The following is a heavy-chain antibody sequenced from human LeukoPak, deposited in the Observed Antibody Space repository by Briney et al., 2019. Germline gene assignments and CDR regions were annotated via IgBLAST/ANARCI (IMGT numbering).Heavy chain of an antibody. Sequence: PGGSLRLSCAASGFTFSSYAMHWVRQAPGKGLEWVAVISYDGSNKYYADSVKGRFTISRDNSKNTLYLQKNSLRAEDTAVYYCARDLHSPKREGIGMDVWGQGTTVTVSS. CDR1: GFTFSSYA. CDR3: ARDLHSPKREGIGMDV. D-gene: IGHD2-21*01. CDR2: ISYDGSNK. V-gene: IGHV3-30-3*01. J-gene: IGHJ6*02.